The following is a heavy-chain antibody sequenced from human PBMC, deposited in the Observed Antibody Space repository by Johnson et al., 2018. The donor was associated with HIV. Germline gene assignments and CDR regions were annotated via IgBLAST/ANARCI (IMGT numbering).Heavy chain of an antibody. D-gene: IGHD4-11*01. V-gene: IGHV3-30*03. Sequence: VQLVESGGGVVRPGGSLRLSCAASGFPFDDYGMSWVRQAPGKGLAWVAVIAYDGSNKYYADSVQDRFTISRDNSKNTLYLQMNSLRAGDTAVYYFARGFGEMTTVTPDAFDIWGQGTMVTVSS. CDR3: ARGFGEMTTVTPDAFDI. CDR1: GFPFDDYG. CDR2: IAYDGSNK. J-gene: IGHJ3*02.